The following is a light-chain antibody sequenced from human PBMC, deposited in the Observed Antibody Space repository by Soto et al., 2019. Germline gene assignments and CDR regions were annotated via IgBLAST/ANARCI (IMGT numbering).Light chain of an antibody. Sequence: QPVLTQPPSASGSPGQSVTISCTGTSSDVGGYKFVSWYQQHPGKAPKLMIYEVNRRPSGVPDRFSGSKSGNTASLTVSGLQDEDEADYYCSSFAGSNDLLFGGGTKLTVL. CDR3: SSFAGSNDLL. CDR1: SSDVGGYKF. V-gene: IGLV2-8*01. CDR2: EVN. J-gene: IGLJ2*01.